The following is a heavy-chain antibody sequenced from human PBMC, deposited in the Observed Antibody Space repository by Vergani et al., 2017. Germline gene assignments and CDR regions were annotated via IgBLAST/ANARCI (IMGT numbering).Heavy chain of an antibody. J-gene: IGHJ5*02. CDR3: AKESSGWDNWFDP. V-gene: IGHV3-7*01. D-gene: IGHD6-19*01. Sequence: EVQLVESGGGLVQPGGSLRLSCAASGFTFSTYWMSWVRQAPGKGLEWVANINQDGSEKYYVDSVKGRFTISRDNAKNSLYLQMNSLRAEDTAVYYCAKESSGWDNWFDPWGQGTLVTVSS. CDR1: GFTFSTYW. CDR2: INQDGSEK.